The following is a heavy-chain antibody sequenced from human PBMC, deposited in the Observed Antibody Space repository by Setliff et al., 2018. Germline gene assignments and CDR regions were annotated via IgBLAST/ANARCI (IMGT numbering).Heavy chain of an antibody. CDR3: ARDLPGRNYNFWSGYSGL. V-gene: IGHV4-34*01. J-gene: IGHJ4*02. CDR1: GESFSDSY. Sequence: ASETLSLTCAVYGESFSDSYWSWVRQPPGKGLEWIGDIYHSGITNYNPSLKSRVTISVDTSKNQFSLKLSFVTAADTAVYYCARDLPGRNYNFWSGYSGLWGQGTLVTVSS. D-gene: IGHD3-3*01. CDR2: IYHSGIT.